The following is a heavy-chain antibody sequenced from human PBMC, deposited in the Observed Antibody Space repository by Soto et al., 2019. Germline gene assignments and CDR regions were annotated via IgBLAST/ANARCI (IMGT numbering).Heavy chain of an antibody. CDR3: ARSRGGRYYFDY. D-gene: IGHD3-3*01. Sequence: SETLSLTCTVSGGSISSGGYYWSWIRQHPGKGLEWIGYIYYSGSTYYNPSLKSRVTISVDTSKNQFSLKLSSVTAADTAVYHCARSRGGRYYFDYWGQGTLVTVSS. J-gene: IGHJ4*02. V-gene: IGHV4-31*03. CDR2: IYYSGST. CDR1: GGSISSGGYY.